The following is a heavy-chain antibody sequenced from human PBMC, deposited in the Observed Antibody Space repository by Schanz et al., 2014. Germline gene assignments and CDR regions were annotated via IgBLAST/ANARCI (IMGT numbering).Heavy chain of an antibody. J-gene: IGHJ5*02. V-gene: IGHV1-18*01. CDR3: AKAEYDILTDSYSRLDP. CDR1: GYTFTSYG. CDR2: ISVYTGNT. D-gene: IGHD3-9*01. Sequence: QVQLVQSGAEVKKPGASVKVSCKASGYTFTSYGISWARQAPGQGLEWVGWISVYTGNTKYGQKVQGRVTMTADTSTNTAYMELRSLRSDDTAVYYCAKAEYDILTDSYSRLDPWGQGTLVTVSS.